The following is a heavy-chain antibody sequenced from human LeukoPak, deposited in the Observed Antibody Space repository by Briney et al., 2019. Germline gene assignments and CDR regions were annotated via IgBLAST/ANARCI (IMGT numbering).Heavy chain of an antibody. Sequence: SVKVSCKASGYTFTGYFMHWVRQAPGQGLEWMGGIIPIFGTAKYAQKFQGRVTITTDESTSTAYMELSSLRSEDTAMYYCARDRSFSSPDAFDIWGQGTMVTVSS. CDR1: GYTFTGYF. J-gene: IGHJ3*02. V-gene: IGHV1-69*05. D-gene: IGHD6-6*01. CDR3: ARDRSFSSPDAFDI. CDR2: IIPIFGTA.